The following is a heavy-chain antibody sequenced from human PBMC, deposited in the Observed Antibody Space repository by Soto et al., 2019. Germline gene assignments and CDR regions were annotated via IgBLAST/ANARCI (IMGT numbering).Heavy chain of an antibody. J-gene: IGHJ4*02. D-gene: IGHD6-13*01. CDR2: IYHSGST. CDR3: ARDGAAALFRPPLTF. V-gene: IGHV4-4*02. CDR1: GGSISSTNW. Sequence: QVQLQESDPGLVRPSGTLSLTCAVSGGSISSTNWWSWVRQPPGKGLEWIGEIYHSGSTNYNPSLECLVTMSVDRSTNQSSRRLGSVTAADTAVYYCARDGAAALFRPPLTFWGQGTLVTVSS.